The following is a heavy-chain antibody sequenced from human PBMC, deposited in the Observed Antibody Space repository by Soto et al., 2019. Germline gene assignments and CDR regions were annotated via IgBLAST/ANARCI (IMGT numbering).Heavy chain of an antibody. CDR3: ARVPYYYDSSGYVGPYYYGMDV. V-gene: IGHV3-21*01. J-gene: IGHJ6*02. CDR1: GFAFSSYS. Sequence: GGVLRLSCAASGFAFSSYSMNWVRQAPGKGLEWVSSISSSSSYIYYADSVKGRFTISRDNAKNSLYLQMNSLRAEDTAVYYCARVPYYYDSSGYVGPYYYGMDVWGQGTTVTVSS. D-gene: IGHD3-22*01. CDR2: ISSSSSYI.